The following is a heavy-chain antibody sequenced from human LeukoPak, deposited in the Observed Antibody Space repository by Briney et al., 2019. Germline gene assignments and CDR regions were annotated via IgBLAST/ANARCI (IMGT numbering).Heavy chain of an antibody. CDR3: ARGGRELRWVLVNYYGMDV. CDR1: GGSFSGYY. J-gene: IGHJ6*02. CDR2: INHSGST. Sequence: ETLSLTCAVYGGSFSGYYWSWIRQPPGKGLEWIGEINHSGSTNYNPSLKSRVTISVDTSKNQFSLKLSSVTAADTAVYYCARGGRELRWVLVNYYGMDVWDQGTTVTVSS. V-gene: IGHV4-34*01. D-gene: IGHD1-26*01.